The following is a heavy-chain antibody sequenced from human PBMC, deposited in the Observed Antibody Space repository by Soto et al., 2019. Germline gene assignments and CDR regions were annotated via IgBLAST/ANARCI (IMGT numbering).Heavy chain of an antibody. CDR2: IYYSGST. D-gene: IGHD2-15*01. CDR1: GGSISSSSYY. J-gene: IGHJ4*02. CDR3: ARHPPRTPLSQG. Sequence: QLQLQESGPGLVKPSETLSLTCTVSGGSISSSSYYWGWIRQPPGKGLEWIGSIYYSGSTYYNPSLKRRVTIPVDTSQNQCPLELSSVTAADPAVASCARHPPRTPLSQGWGQGPLVTVSS. V-gene: IGHV4-39*01.